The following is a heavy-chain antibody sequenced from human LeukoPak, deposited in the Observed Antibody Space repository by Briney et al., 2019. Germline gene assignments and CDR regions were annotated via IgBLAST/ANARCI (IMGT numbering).Heavy chain of an antibody. CDR2: IYHSGST. CDR3: ARSGYYGEMVPDY. CDR1: AYSISSGYY. Sequence: SETLSLTCTVSAYSISSGYYWGWIRQPPGKGLEWIGSIYHSGSTYYNPSLKSRVTISVDTSKNQFSLKLSSVTAADTAVYYCARSGYYGEMVPDYWGQGALVTVSS. V-gene: IGHV4-38-2*02. D-gene: IGHD4-17*01. J-gene: IGHJ4*02.